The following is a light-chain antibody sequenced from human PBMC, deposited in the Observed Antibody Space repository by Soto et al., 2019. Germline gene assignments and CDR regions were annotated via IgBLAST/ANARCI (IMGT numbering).Light chain of an antibody. Sequence: EIVMTQSPATLPVSPGERATLSCRASQSVGTYLAWYQQKPGQAPRILIYGASTRAAGISPRFSGGGSGTEFTLTISSLQSEDFAVYHCQQYNDWPRTFGQGTKVGIK. CDR2: GAS. J-gene: IGKJ1*01. CDR3: QQYNDWPRT. CDR1: QSVGTY. V-gene: IGKV3-15*01.